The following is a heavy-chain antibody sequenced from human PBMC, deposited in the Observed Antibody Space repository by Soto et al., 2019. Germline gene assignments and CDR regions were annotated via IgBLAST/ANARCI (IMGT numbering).Heavy chain of an antibody. J-gene: IGHJ5*02. CDR3: ARGPGDSDSSGSSWFDP. CDR1: GYTFTSYG. D-gene: IGHD3-22*01. V-gene: IGHV1-18*01. Sequence: ASVKVSCKASGYTFTSYGISWVRQAPGQGLEWMGWISAYNGNTNYAQKFQGRVTMTRNTSISTAYMELSSLRSEDTAVYYCARGPGDSDSSGSSWFDPWGQGTLVTVSS. CDR2: ISAYNGNT.